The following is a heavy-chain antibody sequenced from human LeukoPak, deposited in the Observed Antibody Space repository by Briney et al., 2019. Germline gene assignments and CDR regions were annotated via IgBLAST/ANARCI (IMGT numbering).Heavy chain of an antibody. D-gene: IGHD6-19*01. Sequence: SETLSLTCTVSGGSISSVGYYWGWIRQPPGKGLEWIGTIYYSGSTYYNASLKSRVTISVDTSKNQFSLKLSSVTAADTAVYYCLYSSGWYEVDYWGQGTLVTVSS. J-gene: IGHJ4*02. CDR3: LYSSGWYEVDY. CDR1: GGSISSVGYY. CDR2: IYYSGST. V-gene: IGHV4-39*07.